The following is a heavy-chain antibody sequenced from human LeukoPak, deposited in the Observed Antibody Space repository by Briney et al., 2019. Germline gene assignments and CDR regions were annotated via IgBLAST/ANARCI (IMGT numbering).Heavy chain of an antibody. CDR1: GCTFSSYG. J-gene: IGHJ6*02. CDR3: ARDLGYYYGLDI. V-gene: IGHV4-4*02. D-gene: IGHD3-16*01. Sequence: SLRLSCASSGCTFSSYGMHWVRQAPGKGLEWIGEIFHSGNTKYNPSLESRVTISVDKSNHQFTLEMKSVTAADTAIYYCARDLGYYYGLDIWSRGTTVTVSS. CDR2: IFHSGNT.